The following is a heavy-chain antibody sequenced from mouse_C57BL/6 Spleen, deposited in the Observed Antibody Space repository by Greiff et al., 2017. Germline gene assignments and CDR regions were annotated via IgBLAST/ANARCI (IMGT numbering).Heavy chain of an antibody. CDR1: GYTFTSYW. CDR3: ARSNYYGSSRYYYAMDY. CDR2: INPSKGGT. V-gene: IGHV1-53*01. J-gene: IGHJ4*01. Sequence: VQLQQPGTELVKPGASVKLSCKASGYTFTSYWMHWVKQRPGQGLEWIGNINPSKGGTNYNEKFKSKATLTVDKSSSTAYMQLSSLTSEDSAVYYCARSNYYGSSRYYYAMDYWGQGTSVTVSS. D-gene: IGHD1-1*01.